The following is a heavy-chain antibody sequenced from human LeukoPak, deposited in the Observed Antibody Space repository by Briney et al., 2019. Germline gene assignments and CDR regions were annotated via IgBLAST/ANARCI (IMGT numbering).Heavy chain of an antibody. J-gene: IGHJ4*02. CDR3: AKAGGVITFGGDLYYFDY. CDR2: ISGSGGST. D-gene: IGHD3-16*01. Sequence: PGGSLRLSCAASGFTFSSYWMSWVRQAPGKGLEWVSAISGSGGSTYYADSVKGRFTISRDNSKNTLYLQMNSLRAEDTAVYYCAKAGGVITFGGDLYYFDYWGQGTLVTVSS. V-gene: IGHV3-23*01. CDR1: GFTFSSYW.